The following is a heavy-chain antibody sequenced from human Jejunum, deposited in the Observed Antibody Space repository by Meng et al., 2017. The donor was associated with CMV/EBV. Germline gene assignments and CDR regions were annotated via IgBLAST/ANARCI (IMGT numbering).Heavy chain of an antibody. D-gene: IGHD1-26*01. CDR1: GFTFRHSW. CDR2: ITSEGAGGTI. Sequence: SGFTFRHSWMTWVRQAPWKGLAWVGRITSEGAGGTIDYAAPVEGRFTISRDDSKNTLSLQMNSLKTEDTAVYYCTKGGPLGSYFDYWGQGALVTVSS. CDR3: TKGGPLGSYFDY. V-gene: IGHV3-15*01. J-gene: IGHJ4*02.